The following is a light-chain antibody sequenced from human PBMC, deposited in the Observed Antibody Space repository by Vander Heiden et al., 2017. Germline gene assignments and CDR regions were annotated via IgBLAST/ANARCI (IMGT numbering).Light chain of an antibody. CDR2: AAS. V-gene: IGKV1-39*01. CDR3: QQSFILPST. CDR1: QSVSTF. J-gene: IGKJ3*01. Sequence: DVQMTQSPSSLSASFGDKITISCRASQSVSTFVNWYRQKPGKAPDLLIFAASSLHTGVPSRFRGRGSGTAFTLTITSLQPEDFATYYCQQSFILPSTFGPGTKVDFK.